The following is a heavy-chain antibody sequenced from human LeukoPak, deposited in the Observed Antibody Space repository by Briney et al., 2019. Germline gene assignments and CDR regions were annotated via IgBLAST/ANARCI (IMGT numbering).Heavy chain of an antibody. V-gene: IGHV1-2*02. CDR2: INPNSGGT. Sequence: GASVKVSCRASGYTFTYYYIHWVRQAPGQGLEWMGWINPNSGGTNYAQKFQGRVTMTRDTSISTAYMEMSRLTSDDTAVYYCARFDTMIWEVGAWGRGTLVTVSS. D-gene: IGHD3-10*01. CDR3: ARFDTMIWEVGA. CDR1: GYTFTYYY. J-gene: IGHJ2*01.